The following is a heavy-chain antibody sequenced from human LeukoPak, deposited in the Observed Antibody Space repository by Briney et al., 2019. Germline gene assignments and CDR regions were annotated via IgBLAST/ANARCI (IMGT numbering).Heavy chain of an antibody. D-gene: IGHD6-13*01. J-gene: IGHJ6*02. CDR1: GFTFSNAW. CDR2: IKSKTDGGTT. Sequence: GGSLRLSCAASGFTFSNAWMSWVRQAPGKGLEWVGRIKSKTDGGTTDYAAPVKGRFTISRDDSKNTLYLQMNSLKTEDTAVYYCTTEVAAAIYYYGMDVWGQGTTVTVSS. CDR3: TTEVAAAIYYYGMDV. V-gene: IGHV3-15*01.